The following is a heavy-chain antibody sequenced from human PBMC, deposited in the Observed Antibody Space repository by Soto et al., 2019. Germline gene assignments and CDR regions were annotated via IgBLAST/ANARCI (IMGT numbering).Heavy chain of an antibody. J-gene: IGHJ4*02. D-gene: IGHD6-19*01. V-gene: IGHV5-10-1*01. CDR2: IDPSDSYT. CDR3: AVSSGWFPPH. CDR1: GYSFTSYW. Sequence: LGESLKISCKGSGYSFTSYWISWVRQMPGKGLEWMGRIDPSDSYTNYSPSFQGHVTISXXXXXXTXYXQWXXLKASDTAMYYCAVSSGWFPPHWGQGTLVTVSS.